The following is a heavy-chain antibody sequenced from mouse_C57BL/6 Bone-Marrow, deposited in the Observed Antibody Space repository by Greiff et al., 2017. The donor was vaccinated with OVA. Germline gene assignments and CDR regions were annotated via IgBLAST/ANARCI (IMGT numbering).Heavy chain of an antibody. CDR1: GYSFTGYY. CDR3: ARRAY. Sequence: EVMLVESGPELVKPGASVKLSCKASGYSFTGYYMNWVKQSPEKSLEWIGEINPSTGGTTYNQKFKAKATLTVDKSSSTAYMQLKSLTSEDSAVYYCARRAYWGQGTLVTVSA. V-gene: IGHV1-42*01. CDR2: INPSTGGT. J-gene: IGHJ3*01.